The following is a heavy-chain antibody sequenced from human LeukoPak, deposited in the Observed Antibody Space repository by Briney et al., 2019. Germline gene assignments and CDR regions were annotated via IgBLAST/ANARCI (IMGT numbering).Heavy chain of an antibody. V-gene: IGHV3-48*04. J-gene: IGHJ6*02. D-gene: IGHD3-9*01. CDR1: GFTFSSYS. CDR3: ARCQLRYFDWSLCGMDV. CDR2: ISSSSSTI. Sequence: GGSLRLSCAASGFTFSSYSMNWVRQAPGKGLEWVSYISSSSSTIYYADSVKGRFTISRDNAKNSLYLQMNSLRAEDTAVYYCARCQLRYFDWSLCGMDVWGQGTTVTVSS.